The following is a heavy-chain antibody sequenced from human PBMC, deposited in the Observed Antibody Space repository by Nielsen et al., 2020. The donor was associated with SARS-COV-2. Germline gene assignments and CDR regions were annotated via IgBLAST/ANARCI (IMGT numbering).Heavy chain of an antibody. CDR3: ARDQDGGAATSNWYFDL. Sequence: GESLKIFCATSGFSFTSYTMNWVRQAPGKGLEWVSSITMSGRYMYYADSVRGRFTVSRDNAENSLYLQMNSLRDEDTAVYYCARDQDGGAATSNWYFDLWGRGTLVIVSS. J-gene: IGHJ2*01. CDR2: ITMSGRYM. CDR1: GFSFTSYT. D-gene: IGHD6-25*01. V-gene: IGHV3-21*01.